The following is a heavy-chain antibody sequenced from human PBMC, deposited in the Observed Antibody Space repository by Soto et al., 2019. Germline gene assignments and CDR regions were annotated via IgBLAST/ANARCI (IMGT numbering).Heavy chain of an antibody. CDR1: GCSFSSYA. D-gene: IGHD2-21*02. CDR3: AKEYCGDACALDF. J-gene: IGHJ4*02. Sequence: PGGSLRLSCAASGCSFSSYAMSWVRHSPGKGLEWVSSISDGGGSTNYADSVRGRFTIARDRSKNTLYLHMISLRAEDTAVYYCAKEYCGDACALDFWGQGALVTVSS. V-gene: IGHV3-23*01. CDR2: ISDGGGST.